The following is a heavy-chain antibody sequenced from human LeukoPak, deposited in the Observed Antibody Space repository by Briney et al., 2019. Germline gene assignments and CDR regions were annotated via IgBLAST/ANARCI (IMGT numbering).Heavy chain of an antibody. V-gene: IGHV3-30*18. J-gene: IGHJ4*01. CDR2: ISYDGSTK. CDR1: GFTFSSYG. CDR3: AKSLAAAGTTRFDY. Sequence: PGRSLRLSCAASGFTFSSYGMHWVRQAPGKGLEWVAVISYDGSTKYNADSVKGRFTIFRDNSKNTLYLQMNSLRAEDTAVYYCAKSLAAAGTTRFDYWGHGTLVTVSS. D-gene: IGHD6-13*01.